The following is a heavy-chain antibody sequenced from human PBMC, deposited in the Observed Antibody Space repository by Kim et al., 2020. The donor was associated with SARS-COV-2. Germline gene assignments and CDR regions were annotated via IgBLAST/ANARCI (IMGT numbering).Heavy chain of an antibody. CDR3: ARVLSYGDYEDY. D-gene: IGHD4-17*01. Sequence: NYAQKFQGRVTMTRDTSISTAYMELSWLRSDDTAVYYCARVLSYGDYEDYWGQGTLVTVSS. J-gene: IGHJ4*02. V-gene: IGHV1-2*02.